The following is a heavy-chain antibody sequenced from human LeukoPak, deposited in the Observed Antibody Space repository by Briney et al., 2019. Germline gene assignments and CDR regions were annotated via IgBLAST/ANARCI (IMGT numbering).Heavy chain of an antibody. CDR3: ARSSGMLVRGVIRDNWFDP. Sequence: ASVKVSCKASGGTFSSYAISWVRQAPGQGLEWMGRIIPFLGIANYAQKFQGRVTITADKSTSTAYMELSSLRSEDTAVYYCARSSGMLVRGVIRDNWFDPWGQGTLVTVSS. CDR2: IIPFLGIA. V-gene: IGHV1-69*04. J-gene: IGHJ5*02. D-gene: IGHD3-10*01. CDR1: GGTFSSYA.